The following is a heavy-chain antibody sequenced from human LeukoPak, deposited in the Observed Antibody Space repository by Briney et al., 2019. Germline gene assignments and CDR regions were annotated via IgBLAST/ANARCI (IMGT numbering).Heavy chain of an antibody. J-gene: IGHJ4*02. D-gene: IGHD3-10*01. CDR1: GFTFSSYN. V-gene: IGHV3-21*01. Sequence: GGSLRLSCAASGFTFSSYNLNWVRQAPGKGLEWVSAISSSSSYIYYADSAKGRFTISRDNAKNSLYLQMNSLRAEDTAVYYCARVSLLAGNQYGSGSYDFWGQGTLVTVSS. CDR2: ISSSSSYI. CDR3: ARVSLLAGNQYGSGSYDF.